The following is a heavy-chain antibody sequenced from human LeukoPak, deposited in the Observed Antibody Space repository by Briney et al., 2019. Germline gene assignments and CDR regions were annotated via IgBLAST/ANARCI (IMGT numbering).Heavy chain of an antibody. V-gene: IGHV4-39*01. J-gene: IGHJ5*02. CDR2: IYYSGST. D-gene: IGHD2-15*01. CDR3: ARLPSTPYNWFDP. CDR1: GGSISSSSYY. Sequence: KPSETLSLTCTVSGGSISSSSYYWGWIRQPPGKGLEWIGSIYYSGSTYYNLSLKSRVTISVDTSKNQFSLKLSSVTAADTAVYYCARLPSTPYNWFDPWGQGTLVTVSS.